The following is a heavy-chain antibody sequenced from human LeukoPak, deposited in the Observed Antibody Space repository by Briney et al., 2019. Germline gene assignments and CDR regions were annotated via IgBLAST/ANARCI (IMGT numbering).Heavy chain of an antibody. CDR2: ISWNSGNL. J-gene: IGHJ4*02. D-gene: IGHD6-19*01. CDR1: GFTFDDYA. V-gene: IGHV3-9*01. Sequence: PGRSLRLSCAASGFTFDDYAMHWVRQAPGKGLEWVSGISWNSGNLGYADSVKGRFTISRDNAKNSLYLQMNSLRPEDTALYYCAKEDGGYSSGWYGGVYYFDYWGQGTLVTVSS. CDR3: AKEDGGYSSGWYGGVYYFDY.